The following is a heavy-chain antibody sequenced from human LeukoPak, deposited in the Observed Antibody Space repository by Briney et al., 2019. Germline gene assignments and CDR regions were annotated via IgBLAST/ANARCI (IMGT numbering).Heavy chain of an antibody. Sequence: PGGSLRLSCAASGFTVSSNYMSWVRQAPGKGLEWVSVIYSGGSTYYADSVKGRFTISRDNSKNTLYLQMNSLRAEDTAVYYCARDRRYYGSGSYSGFDYWGQGTLVTVSS. J-gene: IGHJ4*02. D-gene: IGHD3-10*01. CDR2: IYSGGST. CDR3: ARDRRYYGSGSYSGFDY. CDR1: GFTVSSNY. V-gene: IGHV3-53*01.